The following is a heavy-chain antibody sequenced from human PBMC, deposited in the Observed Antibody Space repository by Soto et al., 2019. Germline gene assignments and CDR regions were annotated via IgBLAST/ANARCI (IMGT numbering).Heavy chain of an antibody. D-gene: IGHD6-13*01. V-gene: IGHV3-23*01. CDR3: ARGFSAGKGSPSDV. CDR1: GFTFSSFA. Sequence: EMQLLESGGGLVQPGGSLRLSCAASGFTFSSFAMSWVRQAPGKGLDWVSAISGSGGSTYSADSVKCRFTISRENSKNALYLQMSRLRAEDTAVYSCARGFSAGKGSPSDVWGQGSLVTVS. J-gene: IGHJ4*02. CDR2: ISGSGGST.